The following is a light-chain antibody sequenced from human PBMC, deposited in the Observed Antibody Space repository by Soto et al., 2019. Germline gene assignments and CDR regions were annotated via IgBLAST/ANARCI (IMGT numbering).Light chain of an antibody. J-gene: IGLJ2*01. Sequence: QSALTQPRSVSGSPGQSVTISCTGTSSDVGGYNYVSWYQQHPGKAPKLMIYDVSKRPSGVPDRFSGSKSGNTASLTISGLQAEDEADYYCCSYAGGYTLFGGGTKLTVL. V-gene: IGLV2-11*01. CDR2: DVS. CDR3: CSYAGGYTL. CDR1: SSDVGGYNY.